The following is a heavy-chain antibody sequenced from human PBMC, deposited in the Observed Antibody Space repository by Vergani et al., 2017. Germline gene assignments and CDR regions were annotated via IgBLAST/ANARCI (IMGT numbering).Heavy chain of an antibody. CDR3: ARIWPPGYYYYYGMDV. J-gene: IGHJ6*02. CDR1: GFSLSNARMG. V-gene: IGHV2-26*01. Sequence: QVTLKESGPVLVKPTETLTLTCTVSGFSLSNARMGVSWIRQPPGKALEWLAHIFSNDEKSYSTSLKSRLTISKDPSKSQVVLTMTNMDPVDTATYYCARIWPPGYYYYYGMDVWGQGTTVTVSS. CDR2: IFSNDEK.